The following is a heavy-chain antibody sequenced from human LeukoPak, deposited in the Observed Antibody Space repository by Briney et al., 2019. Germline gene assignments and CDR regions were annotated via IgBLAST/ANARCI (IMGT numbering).Heavy chain of an antibody. D-gene: IGHD3-9*01. CDR1: GGSISSSNW. CDR3: ARDAYDILTGYYNVY. Sequence: SETLSLTCAVSGGSISSSNWWSWVRQPPGKGLEWIGEIYHSGSTNYNPSLKSRVTISVDTSKNQFSLKLSSVTAADTAVYYCARDAYDILTGYYNVYWGQGTLVTVSS. J-gene: IGHJ4*02. V-gene: IGHV4-4*02. CDR2: IYHSGST.